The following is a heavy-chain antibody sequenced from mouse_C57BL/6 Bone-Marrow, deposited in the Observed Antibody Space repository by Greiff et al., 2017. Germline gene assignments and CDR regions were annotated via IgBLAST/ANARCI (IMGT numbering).Heavy chain of an antibody. Sequence: VKLKQPGAELVRPGSSVKLSCKASGYTFTSYWMDWVKQRPGQGLEWIGNIYPSDSATHYNQKFKDKATLPADKSSSSAYMQFCSLTSDDSAVYDCAKLVYYCSSYSFDYWGQGTTLTVSS. D-gene: IGHD1-1*01. J-gene: IGHJ2*01. CDR3: AKLVYYCSSYSFDY. CDR2: IYPSDSAT. CDR1: GYTFTSYW. V-gene: IGHV1-61*01.